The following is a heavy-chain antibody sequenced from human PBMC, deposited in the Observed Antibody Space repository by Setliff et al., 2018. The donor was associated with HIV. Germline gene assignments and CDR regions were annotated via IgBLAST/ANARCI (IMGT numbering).Heavy chain of an antibody. CDR3: TRPYYYASGSYDY. CDR1: GFTLSDYA. V-gene: IGHV3-30*03. J-gene: IGHJ4*02. CDR2: ISYDGTNE. D-gene: IGHD3-10*01. Sequence: PGGSLRLSCAASGFTLSDYAMHWVRQAPGKGPEWVAVISYDGTNEYYADSVKGRFTISRDNYKNTVFLQMNSLRVDDSALYYCTRPYYYASGSYDYWGQGTLVTVSS.